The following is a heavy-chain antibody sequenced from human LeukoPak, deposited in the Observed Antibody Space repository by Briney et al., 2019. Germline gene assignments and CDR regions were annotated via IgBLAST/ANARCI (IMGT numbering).Heavy chain of an antibody. V-gene: IGHV3-66*01. CDR3: ATGYCSGGTCFNWFDP. Sequence: GGSLRLSCAASAFTVYNNYMRWVRQTPGKGLEFVSLIYRVGTTSYADSVKGRFTISRDNSKNSLYLQMSSLTAEDTAVYYCATGYCSGGTCFNWFDPWGQGTLVTVSS. CDR2: IYRVGTT. CDR1: AFTVYNNY. J-gene: IGHJ5*02. D-gene: IGHD2-15*01.